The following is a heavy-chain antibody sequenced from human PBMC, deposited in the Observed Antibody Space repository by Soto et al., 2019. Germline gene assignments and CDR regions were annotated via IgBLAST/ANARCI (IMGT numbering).Heavy chain of an antibody. J-gene: IGHJ3*01. Sequence: PGGSRRLSCAASGFTFRNYGMNWVRQAPGKGLEWVAYIGIGSSTKYYADSVKGRFTISRDNAKNSLYLQMNSLRAEDTAVYYCARDQLYYNDISGRPLNAFDVCGQGTMVTVSS. CDR2: IGIGSSTK. V-gene: IGHV3-48*01. CDR1: GFTFRNYG. D-gene: IGHD3-22*01. CDR3: ARDQLYYNDISGRPLNAFDV.